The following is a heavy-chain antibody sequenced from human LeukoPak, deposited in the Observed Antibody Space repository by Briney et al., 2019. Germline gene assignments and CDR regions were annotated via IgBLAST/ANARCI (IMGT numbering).Heavy chain of an antibody. Sequence: SETLSLTCAVYGGSFSGYYWSWIRQPPGKGLEWIGETNHSGSTNYNPSLKSRVTISVDTSKNQFSLKLSSVTAADTAVYYCARAGNDFWSGYGPGYYYYGMDVWGQGTTVTVSS. CDR1: GGSFSGYY. J-gene: IGHJ6*02. D-gene: IGHD3-3*01. CDR3: ARAGNDFWSGYGPGYYYYGMDV. V-gene: IGHV4-34*01. CDR2: TNHSGST.